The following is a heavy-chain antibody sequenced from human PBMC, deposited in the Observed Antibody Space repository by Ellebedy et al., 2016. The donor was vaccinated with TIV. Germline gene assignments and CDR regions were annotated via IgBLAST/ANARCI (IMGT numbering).Heavy chain of an antibody. CDR1: GFTFSSYW. Sequence: GESLKISCAASGFTFSSYWMSWVRQAPGKGLEWVANIKQDGTEKYYVDSVKGRFTISRDNAKNSLYLQMNSLRAEDTAVYYCARVTTLATETGYYFDYWGQGTLVTVSS. J-gene: IGHJ4*02. D-gene: IGHD4-17*01. CDR3: ARVTTLATETGYYFDY. V-gene: IGHV3-7*01. CDR2: IKQDGTEK.